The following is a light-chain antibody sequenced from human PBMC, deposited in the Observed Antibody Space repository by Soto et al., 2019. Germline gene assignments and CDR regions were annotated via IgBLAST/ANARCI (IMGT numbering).Light chain of an antibody. CDR1: QSISSY. J-gene: IGKJ4*01. CDR3: QQYNNWPRAT. V-gene: IGKV3-15*01. CDR2: GAS. Sequence: EVVLTQSPDTLSLPPGERATLSCRASQSISSYLAWYQQKPGQAPRLLIYGASTRATGIPARFSGSGSGTEFNLTISSLQSEDFGVYYCQQYNNWPRATFGGGTKVDIK.